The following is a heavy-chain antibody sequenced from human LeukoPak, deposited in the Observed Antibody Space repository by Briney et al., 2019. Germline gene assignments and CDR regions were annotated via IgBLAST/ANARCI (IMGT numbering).Heavy chain of an antibody. CDR2: INPKSGGT. V-gene: IGHV1-2*02. Sequence: GASVKVSCKSSGYTFTGQYMHWVRQAPGQGLEWMGWINPKSGGTNYAQKFQGRDTMTRDTSITTAYMEVSRLRSDDTAVYYCARDMAYGGNSGAFDIWGQGTMVTVSS. D-gene: IGHD4-23*01. CDR1: GYTFTGQY. CDR3: ARDMAYGGNSGAFDI. J-gene: IGHJ3*02.